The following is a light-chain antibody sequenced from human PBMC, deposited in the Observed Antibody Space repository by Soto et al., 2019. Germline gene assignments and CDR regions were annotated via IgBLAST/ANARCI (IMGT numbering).Light chain of an antibody. V-gene: IGLV2-14*01. CDR2: DVT. CDR1: SSDVGGYEY. J-gene: IGLJ1*01. Sequence: QSVLSQPASVSGSPGQSITISCTGTSSDVGGYEYVSWYQHKPDKAPKLIIYDVTNRPSGVSTRFSGSKAGNTASLTISGIQTEDEAYYYFASITISSTSVFGTGTKVTVL. CDR3: ASITISSTSV.